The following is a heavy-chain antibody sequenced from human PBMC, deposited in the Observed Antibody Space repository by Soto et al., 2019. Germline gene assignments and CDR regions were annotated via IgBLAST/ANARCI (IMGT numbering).Heavy chain of an antibody. Sequence: GASVKVSCKASGGTFSSYTISWVRQAPGQGLEWMGRIIPILGIANYAQKFQGRVTITADKSTSTAYMELSSLRSEDTAVYYCAALDYFFFMIVYPPPYYFDYCCPGTLVTVSS. CDR3: AALDYFFFMIVYPPPYYFDY. V-gene: IGHV1-69*02. J-gene: IGHJ4*02. D-gene: IGHD3-16*01. CDR2: IIPILGIA. CDR1: GGTFSSYT.